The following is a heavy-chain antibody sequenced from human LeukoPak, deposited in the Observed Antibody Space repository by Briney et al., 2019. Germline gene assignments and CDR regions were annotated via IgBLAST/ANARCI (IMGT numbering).Heavy chain of an antibody. CDR2: ISSRSTYI. V-gene: IGHV3-21*01. CDR3: ARDQAAFCGGDCYYGY. J-gene: IGHJ4*02. CDR1: GFTFSRYS. D-gene: IGHD2-21*02. Sequence: GGSLRLSCAASGFTFSRYSMNWVRQAPGKGLEWVSSISSRSTYIYYADSVKRRFTIYRDNAKNSLYLEMNSLRAEDTAVYYCARDQAAFCGGDCYYGYWGQGTMVTVSS.